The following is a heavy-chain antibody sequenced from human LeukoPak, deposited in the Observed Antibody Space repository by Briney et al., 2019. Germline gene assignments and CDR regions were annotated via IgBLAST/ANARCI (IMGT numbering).Heavy chain of an antibody. CDR3: ARVHYLGTNGVRHHDALDI. D-gene: IGHD2-8*01. V-gene: IGHV1-18*01. Sequence: ASVKVSCKASGYTFTSYGISWVRQAPGQGLEWMGWISAYNGNTNYAQKLQGRVAMTTDTSTSTAYMELRSLRSDDTAVYYCARVHYLGTNGVRHHDALDIWGQGTMVTVSS. CDR1: GYTFTSYG. J-gene: IGHJ3*02. CDR2: ISAYNGNT.